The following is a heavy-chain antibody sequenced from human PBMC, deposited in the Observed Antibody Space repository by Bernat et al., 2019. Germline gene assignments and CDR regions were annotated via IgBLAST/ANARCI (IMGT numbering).Heavy chain of an antibody. CDR3: AKHRVPVADKPDY. Sequence: EVQLVESGGGLVKPGGSLRLSCAASGFTFTNYAMSWVRQAPGKGLEWVSGTSGSGDSTYYADSVKGRFTISRDNSKNTLYLQMSSLRAEDTALYYCAKHRVPVADKPDYWGQGTLVTVSS. V-gene: IGHV3-23*04. CDR1: GFTFTNYA. D-gene: IGHD6-19*01. CDR2: TSGSGDST. J-gene: IGHJ4*02.